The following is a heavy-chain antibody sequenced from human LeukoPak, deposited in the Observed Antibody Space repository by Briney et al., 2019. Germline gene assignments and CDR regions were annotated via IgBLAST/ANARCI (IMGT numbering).Heavy chain of an antibody. D-gene: IGHD3-16*01. CDR3: AGDRFSYYDY. Sequence: ASVKVSCKASGYTFINYGISWVRQAPGQGLEWMGWISAYNGNTNYAQKLQGRVTVTTDTSTSTAYMELRSLRSDDTAVYYCAGDRFSYYDYWGQGTLVTVSS. V-gene: IGHV1-18*01. CDR2: ISAYNGNT. CDR1: GYTFINYG. J-gene: IGHJ4*02.